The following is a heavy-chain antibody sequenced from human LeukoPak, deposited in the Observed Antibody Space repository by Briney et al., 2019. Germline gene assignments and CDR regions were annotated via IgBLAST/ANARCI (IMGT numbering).Heavy chain of an antibody. D-gene: IGHD2-2*01. J-gene: IGHJ4*02. V-gene: IGHV3-7*01. CDR1: GCTFSSYW. Sequence: GGSLRLSCAASGCTFSSYWMSWVRQAPGKGLEWVANIKQDGSEKYYVDSVKGRFTISRDNAKNSLYLQMNSLRAEDTAVYYCARGGTKVFDYWGQGTLVTVSS. CDR3: ARGGTKVFDY. CDR2: IKQDGSEK.